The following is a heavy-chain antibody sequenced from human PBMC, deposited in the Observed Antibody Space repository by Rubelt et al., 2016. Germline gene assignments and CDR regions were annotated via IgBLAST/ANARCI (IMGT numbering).Heavy chain of an antibody. V-gene: IGHV3-33*01. D-gene: IGHD6-19*01. CDR2: IWYDGSNK. J-gene: IGHJ6*02. Sequence: GGGVVQPGRSLRLSCAASGFTFSSYGMHWVRQAPGKGLEWVAVIWYDGSNKYYADSVKGRFTISRDNAKNSLYLQMNSLRAEDTAVYYCARDSGQWRPEGGMDVWGQGTTVTVSS. CDR3: ARDSGQWRPEGGMDV. CDR1: GFTFSSYG.